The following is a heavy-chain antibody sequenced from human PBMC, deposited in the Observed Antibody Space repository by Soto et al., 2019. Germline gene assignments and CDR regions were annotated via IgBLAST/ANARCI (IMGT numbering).Heavy chain of an antibody. CDR1: GGTFSSYA. J-gene: IGHJ4*02. Sequence: VKVSCKASGGTFSSYAISWVRQAPGEGLEWMGGIIPIFGTANYAQKFQGRVTITADESTSTAYMELSSLRSEDTAVYYCARDTFYYDSSSYYGDTLRYFDYWGQRTLVTVSS. V-gene: IGHV1-69*13. CDR2: IIPIFGTA. D-gene: IGHD3-22*01. CDR3: ARDTFYYDSSSYYGDTLRYFDY.